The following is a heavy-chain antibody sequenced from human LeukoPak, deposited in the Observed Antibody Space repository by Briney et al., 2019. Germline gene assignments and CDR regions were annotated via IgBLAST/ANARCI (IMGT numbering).Heavy chain of an antibody. V-gene: IGHV1-18*01. Sequence: ASVKVSCKASGYTFTSYGISWVRQAPGQGLEWMGWISAYNGNTNYAQKLQGRVTMTRNTSISTAYMELSSLRSEDTAVYYCARVASSWYSFNYYYYGMDVWGQGTTVTVSS. D-gene: IGHD6-13*01. CDR3: ARVASSWYSFNYYYYGMDV. CDR2: ISAYNGNT. J-gene: IGHJ6*02. CDR1: GYTFTSYG.